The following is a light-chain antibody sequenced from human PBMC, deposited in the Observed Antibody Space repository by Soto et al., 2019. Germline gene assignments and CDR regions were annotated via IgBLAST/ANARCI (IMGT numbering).Light chain of an antibody. V-gene: IGKV3-20*01. Sequence: EIVLTQSPATLSLSPGERATLSCRASQSVSSYLAWYQQKPGQAPRLLIYDASSRARGIPDRFGGSGSGTDFTLTVSRLEPEDFAVYYCQQYGSAPWTFGQGTKVEI. CDR3: QQYGSAPWT. J-gene: IGKJ1*01. CDR1: QSVSSY. CDR2: DAS.